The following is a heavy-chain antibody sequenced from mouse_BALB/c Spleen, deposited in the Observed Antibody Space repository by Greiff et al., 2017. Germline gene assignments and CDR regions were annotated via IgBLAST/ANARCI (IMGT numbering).Heavy chain of an antibody. Sequence: EVMLVESGGGLVKPGGSLKLSCAASGFTFSSYAMSWVRQTPEKRLEWVASISSGGSTYYPDSVKGRFTISRDNARNILYLQMSSLRSEDTAMYYCARERDYSTWFAYWGQGTLVTVSA. CDR3: ARERDYSTWFAY. D-gene: IGHD1-1*01. CDR2: ISSGGST. V-gene: IGHV5-6-5*01. CDR1: GFTFSSYA. J-gene: IGHJ3*01.